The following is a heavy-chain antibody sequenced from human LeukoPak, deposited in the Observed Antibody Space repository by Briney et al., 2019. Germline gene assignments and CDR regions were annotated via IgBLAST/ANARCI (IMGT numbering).Heavy chain of an antibody. CDR1: GYTFTAYH. V-gene: IGHV1-2*02. D-gene: IGHD3-9*01. Sequence: GASVKVSCKASGYTFTAYHIYWVRQAPGQGLEWMGYINPNSGATNYAQKFQGRVTMTRDTSISTAYMELSRLRSDDTAVYFCARDRYEYFDFLTGPPGDPWGQGTLVTVSS. CDR2: INPNSGAT. J-gene: IGHJ5*02. CDR3: ARDRYEYFDFLTGPPGDP.